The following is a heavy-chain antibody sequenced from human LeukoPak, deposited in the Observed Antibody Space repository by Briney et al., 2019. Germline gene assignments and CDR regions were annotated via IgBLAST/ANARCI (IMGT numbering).Heavy chain of an antibody. J-gene: IGHJ2*01. V-gene: IGHV4-59*01. CDR2: IYYSGST. CDR1: GDPISSYY. CDR3: ARKYYYNSIRYWYFDL. Sequence: PSETLSLTCTVSGDPISSYYWSWIRQPPGKGLEWIGYIYYSGSTNYNPSLKSRVTISVDTSKNQFSLKVSSVTAADTAVYYCARKYYYNSIRYWYFDLWGRGTLVTVSS. D-gene: IGHD3-22*01.